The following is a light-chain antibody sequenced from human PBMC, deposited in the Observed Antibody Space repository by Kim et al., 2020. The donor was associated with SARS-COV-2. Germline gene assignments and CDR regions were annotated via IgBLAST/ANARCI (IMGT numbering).Light chain of an antibody. J-gene: IGKJ4*01. CDR2: DAS. Sequence: PGERAPPSCRSSQSSDTSYAWYQHRPGQAPRLLVYDASIRATGVPDRFSGSGSGTDFTLTISSLEPEDFSTYYCQQRDSWPPAVSFGGGTKVDIK. V-gene: IGKV3-11*01. CDR3: QQRDSWPPAVS. CDR1: QSSDTS.